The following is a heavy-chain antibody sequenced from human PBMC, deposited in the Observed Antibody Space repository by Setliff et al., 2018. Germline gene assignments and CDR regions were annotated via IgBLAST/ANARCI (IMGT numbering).Heavy chain of an antibody. V-gene: IGHV1-18*01. D-gene: IGHD2-2*01. CDR3: ERLVRYCSTTSCQRTSGDDF. CDR1: GYMFKSYG. CDR2: ISPYNDNT. J-gene: IGHJ4*02. Sequence: ASVKVSCKASGYMFKSYGITWMRQAPGQGPEWMGWISPYNDNTNSAEKFQDRITITTDTSTSTSYMELRSLRSDDTAVYYCERLVRYCSTTSCQRTSGDDFWGLGTLVTVSS.